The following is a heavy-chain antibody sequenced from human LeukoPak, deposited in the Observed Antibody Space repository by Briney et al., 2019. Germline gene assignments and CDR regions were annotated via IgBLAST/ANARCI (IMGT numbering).Heavy chain of an antibody. CDR2: ISGSGGST. CDR3: AKDGYSYGYGLNFDY. J-gene: IGHJ4*02. D-gene: IGHD5-18*01. V-gene: IGHV3-23*01. CDR1: GFTFRSYA. Sequence: GGSLRLSCAASGFTFRSYAMSWVRQAPGKGLEWVSAISGSGGSTYYADSVKGRFTISRDNSKNTLYLQMNSLRAEDTAVYYCAKDGYSYGYGLNFDYWGQGTLVTVSS.